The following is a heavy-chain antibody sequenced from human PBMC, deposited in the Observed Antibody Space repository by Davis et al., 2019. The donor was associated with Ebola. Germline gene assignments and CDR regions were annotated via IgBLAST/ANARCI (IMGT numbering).Heavy chain of an antibody. CDR3: AKYVALYSSLYYFDY. CDR1: GFTFSRYA. V-gene: IGHV3-23*01. CDR2: ISGSGGST. D-gene: IGHD2-15*01. J-gene: IGHJ4*02. Sequence: PGGSLRLSCAASGFTFSRYAMSWVRQAPGKGLEWVSAISGSGGSTYYADSVKGRFTISRDNSKNTLYLQMNSLRAEDTAVYYCAKYVALYSSLYYFDYWGQGTLVTVSS.